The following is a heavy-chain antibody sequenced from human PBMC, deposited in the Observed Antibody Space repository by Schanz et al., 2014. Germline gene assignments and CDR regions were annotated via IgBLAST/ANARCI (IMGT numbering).Heavy chain of an antibody. V-gene: IGHV3-11*05. CDR3: ARDRGYCSGGSCLTFDY. D-gene: IGHD2-15*01. Sequence: VQLVESGGGLVQPGGSLRLSCAASGFTFSSYAMSWIRQAPGKGLEWVSYISGTTTYTNYADSVKGRFTISRDNAKNSLYLQMNSLRAEDTAVYYCARDRGYCSGGSCLTFDYWGQGTLVTVSS. J-gene: IGHJ4*02. CDR1: GFTFSSYA. CDR2: ISGTTTYT.